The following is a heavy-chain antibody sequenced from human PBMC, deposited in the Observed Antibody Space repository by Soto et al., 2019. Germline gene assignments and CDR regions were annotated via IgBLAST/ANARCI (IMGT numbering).Heavy chain of an antibody. CDR1: GGSFSGYY. J-gene: IGHJ6*02. CDR3: ARAHYGDYGYGMDV. D-gene: IGHD4-17*01. V-gene: IGHV4-34*01. Sequence: SETLSLTCAVYGGSFSGYYWTWIRQPPGTGLEWIGEINHSGSTNYNPSLKSRVTISVDTSKNQFSLKLTSVTAADTAVYYCARAHYGDYGYGMDVWGQGTTVTVSS. CDR2: INHSGST.